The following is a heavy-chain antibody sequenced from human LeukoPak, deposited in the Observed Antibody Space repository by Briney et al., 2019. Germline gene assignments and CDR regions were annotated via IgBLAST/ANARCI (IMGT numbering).Heavy chain of an antibody. CDR2: IYYSGST. CDR3: ASLQIAESYAFDI. D-gene: IGHD5-24*01. V-gene: IGHV4-39*07. J-gene: IGHJ3*02. CDR1: GGSISSSSYY. Sequence: SETLSLTCTVSGGSISSSSYYWGWIRQPPGKGLEWIGSIYYSGSTYYNPSLKSRVTISVDTSKNQFSLKLSSVTAADTAVYYCASLQIAESYAFDIWGQGTMVTVSS.